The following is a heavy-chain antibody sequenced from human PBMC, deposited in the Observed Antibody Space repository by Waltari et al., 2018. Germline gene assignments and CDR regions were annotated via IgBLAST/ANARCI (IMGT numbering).Heavy chain of an antibody. D-gene: IGHD6-6*01. V-gene: IGHV1-3*01. J-gene: IGHJ5*02. CDR3: ARVAASNWFDP. CDR1: GYTFTSYA. CDR2: INAGNGNT. Sequence: QVQLVQSGAEVKKPGASVKVSCKASGYTFTSYAMHWVRQASGQRLEWMGWINAGNGNTKYSQKFQGRVTITRDTSASTAYMELSSLRSEDTAVYYCARVAASNWFDPWGQGTLVTVSS.